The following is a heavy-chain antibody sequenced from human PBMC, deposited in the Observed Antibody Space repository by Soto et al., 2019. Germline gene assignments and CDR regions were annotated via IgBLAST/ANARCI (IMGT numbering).Heavy chain of an antibody. D-gene: IGHD3-10*01. CDR3: ARDRRGFRGSGSYYKEYYGMDV. CDR1: GFTFSSYW. J-gene: IGHJ6*02. Sequence: PGGSLRLSCAASGFTFSSYWMHWVRQAPGKGLVWVSRINNDGTTTTYADSVKGRFTISRDNSKDTLYLQMNSLRAEDTAVYYCARDRRGFRGSGSYYKEYYGMDVWGQGTTVTVSS. CDR2: INNDGTTT. V-gene: IGHV3-74*01.